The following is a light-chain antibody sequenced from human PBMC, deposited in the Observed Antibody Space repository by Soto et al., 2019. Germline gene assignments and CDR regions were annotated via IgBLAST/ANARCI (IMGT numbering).Light chain of an antibody. CDR2: DAS. V-gene: IGKV3-11*01. CDR3: QQRSNWPPK. CDR1: QSVSSY. J-gene: IGKJ1*01. Sequence: EIVLTQSPATLSLSPGERATLSCRASQSVSSYLAWYQQKPGQAPRLLIYDASNRATGIPARFSGSGSGTDFTLTISSLEPKDFAVYYCQQRSNWPPKFGQGTKVEIK.